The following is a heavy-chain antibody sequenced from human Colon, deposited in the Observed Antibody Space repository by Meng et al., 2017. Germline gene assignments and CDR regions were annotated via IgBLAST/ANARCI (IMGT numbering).Heavy chain of an antibody. Sequence: QVHLQESGPVLWHPSRTLSLTCVVSGGSLISSNWWTWVRQAPGKGLEWIGEIYRSGSTNYNPSLKSRVTISIDTSKNEFSLKLTSVTAADTALYYCARRVQYSSGYYYFDFWGQGTLVTVSS. D-gene: IGHD3-22*01. J-gene: IGHJ4*02. CDR2: IYRSGST. CDR1: GGSLISSNW. CDR3: ARRVQYSSGYYYFDF. V-gene: IGHV4-4*02.